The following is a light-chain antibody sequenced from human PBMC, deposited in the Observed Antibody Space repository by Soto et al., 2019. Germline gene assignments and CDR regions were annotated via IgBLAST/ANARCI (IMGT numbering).Light chain of an antibody. CDR2: DAS. J-gene: IGKJ1*01. V-gene: IGKV1-5*01. CDR3: QQYTNTNSPWM. Sequence: DIQITQSPSSLPASVGDSVTITCRDSQSISSWLAWYQQKPGKAPKLLIYDASSLESGVTSRFSGSGSGTEFTLTISSLQPDDSATYYCQQYTNTNSPWMFGQGTKVDI. CDR1: QSISSW.